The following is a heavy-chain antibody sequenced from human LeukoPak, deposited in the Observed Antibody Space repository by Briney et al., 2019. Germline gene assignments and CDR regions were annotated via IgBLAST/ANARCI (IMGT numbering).Heavy chain of an antibody. V-gene: IGHV4-34*01. Sequence: SETLSLTCAVYGGSFSGYYWSWIRQPPGKGLEWIGETNHSGSTNYNPSLKSRVTISVDTSKNQFSLKLSSVTAADTAVYYCARNPGGKPRDPDWFDPWGQGTLVTVSS. D-gene: IGHD1-26*01. CDR1: GGSFSGYY. J-gene: IGHJ5*02. CDR2: TNHSGST. CDR3: ARNPGGKPRDPDWFDP.